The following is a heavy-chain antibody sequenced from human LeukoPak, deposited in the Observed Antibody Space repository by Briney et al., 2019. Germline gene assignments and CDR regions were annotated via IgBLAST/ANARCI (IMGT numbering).Heavy chain of an antibody. CDR3: ARRTTYYDILTGYYTDWFDP. V-gene: IGHV1-18*01. D-gene: IGHD3-9*01. CDR2: ISAYNGNT. J-gene: IGHJ5*02. CDR1: GYTFTSYG. Sequence: EASVKVSCKASGYTFTSYGISWVRQAPGQGLEGMGWISAYNGNTNYAQKLQGSVTLTTVTTPSPAYMELSSLRSDDTAVYYCARRTTYYDILTGYYTDWFDPWGQGTLVTVCS.